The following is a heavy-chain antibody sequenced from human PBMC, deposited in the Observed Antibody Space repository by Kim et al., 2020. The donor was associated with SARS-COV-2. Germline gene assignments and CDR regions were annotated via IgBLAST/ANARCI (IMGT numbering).Heavy chain of an antibody. CDR3: ARHQEVCGDHPFHY. CDR1: GGSISGNSYY. J-gene: IGHJ4*02. V-gene: IGHV4-39*01. Sequence: SETLSLTCTVSGGSISGNSYYWGWIRQPPGKGLEWIGSIHYSGSSFYNPSLKFRVTISVDTSKNQFSLKVSSVTAADTAVYYCARHQEVCGDHPFHYWGQGALVTAAS. D-gene: IGHD4-17*01. CDR2: IHYSGSS.